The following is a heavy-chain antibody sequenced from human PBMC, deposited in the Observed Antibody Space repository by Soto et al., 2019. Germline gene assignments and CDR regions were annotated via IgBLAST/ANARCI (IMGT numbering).Heavy chain of an antibody. CDR2: IRDKVNSYTT. Sequence: EVQLVESGGGLVQPGGSLRLSCAASGFTFSDHYMDWVRQAPGKGLEWVGRIRDKVNSYTTEFAASVKGRVTISRDDSTITRYLQRTSLISEDTTVYYGAKTVGSNWDSHNFDCWGQGTLVTVSS. J-gene: IGHJ4*02. V-gene: IGHV3-72*01. CDR3: AKTVGSNWDSHNFDC. D-gene: IGHD1-7*01. CDR1: GFTFSDHY.